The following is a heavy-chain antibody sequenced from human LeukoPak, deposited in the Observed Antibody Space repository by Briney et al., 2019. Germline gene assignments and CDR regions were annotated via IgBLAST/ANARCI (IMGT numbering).Heavy chain of an antibody. J-gene: IGHJ4*02. CDR1: GDSTRSYY. CDR3: AREPPYYYDSGVDY. V-gene: IGHV4-59*01. CDR2: IYYSGST. Sequence: PSETLSLTCTVSGDSTRSYYWSWIRQPPGKGLEWIGYIYYSGSTKYNPSLKSRVTISVDTSKNQFSLKLSSVTAADTAVYYCAREPPYYYDSGVDYWGQGTLVTVSS. D-gene: IGHD3-22*01.